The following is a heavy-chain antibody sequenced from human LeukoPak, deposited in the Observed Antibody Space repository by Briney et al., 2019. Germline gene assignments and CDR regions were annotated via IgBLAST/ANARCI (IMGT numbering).Heavy chain of an antibody. CDR1: GGSISTYY. J-gene: IGHJ5*02. CDR3: ARGRYSAGDNWFDP. CDR2: IDYSGST. D-gene: IGHD3-9*01. Sequence: KPSETLSLTCTVSGGSISTYYWSWIRQPPGKRLEWIGYIDYSGSTNYNPPLKSRVTMSVDMSKNQFSLKLSSVTAADTAVYYCARGRYSAGDNWFDPWGQGTLVTVSS. V-gene: IGHV4-59*01.